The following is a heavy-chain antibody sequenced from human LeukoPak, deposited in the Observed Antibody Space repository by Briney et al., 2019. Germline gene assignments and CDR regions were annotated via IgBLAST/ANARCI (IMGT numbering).Heavy chain of an antibody. CDR2: IGGLGGST. Sequence: PGGSLRLSCAASGFTFSAHAMAWVRQAPGKGLEWVSGIGGLGGSTYYAGSVKGRFTISRDNSENTLYLEMNSLRADDTAVYYCARDPGVVVFHYFDFWGQGALVTVSS. J-gene: IGHJ4*02. D-gene: IGHD3-3*01. CDR3: ARDPGVVVFHYFDF. CDR1: GFTFSAHA. V-gene: IGHV3-23*01.